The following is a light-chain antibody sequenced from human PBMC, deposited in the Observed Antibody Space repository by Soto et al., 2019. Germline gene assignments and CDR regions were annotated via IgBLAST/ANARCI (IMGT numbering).Light chain of an antibody. Sequence: EIVFTQAPATLSFSPGERATLSCRASQSVSSYLAWYQQKPGQAPRLLIYAASNRATGIPARFSGSRSGTDFTLTISSLEPEDFAVYYCQQRSNWPLTLGGGTKVDIK. J-gene: IGKJ4*01. CDR1: QSVSSY. CDR3: QQRSNWPLT. CDR2: AAS. V-gene: IGKV3-11*01.